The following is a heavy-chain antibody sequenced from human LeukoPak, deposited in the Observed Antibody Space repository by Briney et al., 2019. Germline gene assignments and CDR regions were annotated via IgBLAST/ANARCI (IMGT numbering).Heavy chain of an antibody. V-gene: IGHV3-48*01. CDR2: ISSSSSSI. J-gene: IGHJ6*02. CDR1: GFTFSSYG. Sequence: GGSLRLSCAASGFTFSSYGMNWVRQAPGKGLEWVSYISSSSSSIYYADSVKGRFTISRDNAKNSLYLQMNSLRAEDTAVYYCPRSLYSGGVYYYYGMDVWGQGTTVTVSS. CDR3: PRSLYSGGVYYYYGMDV. D-gene: IGHD2-21*01.